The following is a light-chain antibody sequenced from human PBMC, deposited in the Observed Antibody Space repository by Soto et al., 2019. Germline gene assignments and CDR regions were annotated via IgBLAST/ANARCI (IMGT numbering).Light chain of an antibody. J-gene: IGLJ2*01. CDR1: NSNIGSNS. Sequence: QAVVTQPPSASGTPGQRVTISCSGSNSNIGSNSVSWYQQLPGTAPKLLIYNTDQRPSGVPDRYSGSKSGTSASLAISGLQSEDEADYYCAAWDDSLNGLFGGGTQLTVL. CDR3: AAWDDSLNGL. V-gene: IGLV1-44*01. CDR2: NTD.